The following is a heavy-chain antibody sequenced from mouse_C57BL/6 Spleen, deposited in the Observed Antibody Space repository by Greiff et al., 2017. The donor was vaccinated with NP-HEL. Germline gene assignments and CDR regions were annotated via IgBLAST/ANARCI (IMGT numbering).Heavy chain of an antibody. V-gene: IGHV1-82*01. CDR2: IYPGDGDT. D-gene: IGHD2-5*01. CDR1: GYAFSSSW. J-gene: IGHJ2*01. Sequence: VQLQESGPELVKPGASVKISCKASGYAFSSSWMNWVKQRPGKGLEWIGRIYPGDGDTNYNGKFKGKATLTADKSSSTAYMQLSSLTSEDSAVYFCARTYYSNHDYWGQGTTLTVSS. CDR3: ARTYYSNHDY.